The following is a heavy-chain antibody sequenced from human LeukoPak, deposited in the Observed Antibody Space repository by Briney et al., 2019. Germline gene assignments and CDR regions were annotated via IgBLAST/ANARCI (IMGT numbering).Heavy chain of an antibody. V-gene: IGHV4-4*07. D-gene: IGHD3-10*01. CDR2: IYTSGST. J-gene: IGHJ4*02. CDR3: ARGDYYGSGSYGVDY. CDR1: GGSISSYY. Sequence: SETLSLTCTVSGGSISSYYWSWIRQPPGKGLEWIGRIYTSGSTNYNPSLKSRVTMSVDTSNNQFSLRLSSVTAADTAVYYCARGDYYGSGSYGVDYWGQGTLVTVSS.